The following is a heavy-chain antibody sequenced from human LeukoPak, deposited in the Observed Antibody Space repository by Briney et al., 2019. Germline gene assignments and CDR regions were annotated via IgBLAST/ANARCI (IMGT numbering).Heavy chain of an antibody. CDR1: GGXISSDY. D-gene: IGHD3-22*01. Sequence: SETLSLTCTVSGGXISSDYWSWIRQPPGKGLEWIGYIYYSGITNYNPSLKSRVTISVDTSKNQFSLKLSSVTAADTAVYYCARLHYDSSGYYYFDYWGQGTLVTVSS. V-gene: IGHV4-59*08. CDR3: ARLHYDSSGYYYFDY. CDR2: IYYSGIT. J-gene: IGHJ4*02.